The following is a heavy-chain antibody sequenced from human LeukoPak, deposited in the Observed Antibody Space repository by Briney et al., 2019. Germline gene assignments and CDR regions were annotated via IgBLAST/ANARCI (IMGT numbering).Heavy chain of an antibody. CDR3: ARIIAASQDVFDI. CDR2: IYYSGST. Sequence: SETLSLTCIISGYTISSGYQWGWIRPPPGKGLEWIGNIYYSGSTYYNPSPKGRLTMSVDRSNNLFSLNLNSVTAADTAVYYCARIIAASQDVFDIWGQGTMITVSS. J-gene: IGHJ3*02. V-gene: IGHV4-38-2*02. CDR1: GYTISSGYQ. D-gene: IGHD6-6*01.